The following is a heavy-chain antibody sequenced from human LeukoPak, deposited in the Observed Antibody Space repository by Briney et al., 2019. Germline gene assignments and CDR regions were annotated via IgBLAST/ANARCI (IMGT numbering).Heavy chain of an antibody. J-gene: IGHJ4*02. V-gene: IGHV3-33*06. CDR1: GFTVSSNY. D-gene: IGHD1-14*01. Sequence: GGSLRLSCAASGFTVSSNYMSWVRQAPGKGLEWVAVIWYDGSNKYYADSVKGRFTTSRDNSKNTLYLQMNSLRAEDTAVYYCAKPPPYRRNYFDYWGQGTLVTVSS. CDR2: IWYDGSNK. CDR3: AKPPPYRRNYFDY.